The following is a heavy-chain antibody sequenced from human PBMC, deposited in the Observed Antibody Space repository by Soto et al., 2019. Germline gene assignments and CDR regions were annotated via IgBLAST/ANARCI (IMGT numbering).Heavy chain of an antibody. CDR1: GFTVSSNY. CDR2: IYSGGST. J-gene: IGHJ4*02. D-gene: IGHD6-19*01. V-gene: IGHV3-53*01. CDR3: WLRLSTPVAGTSDY. Sequence: GGSLRLSYAASGFTVSSNYMSWVRQAPGKGLEWVSVIYSGGSTYYADSVKGRFTISRDNSKNTLYLQMNSLRAEDTAVYYCWLRLSTPVAGTSDYWGQGTLVTVSS.